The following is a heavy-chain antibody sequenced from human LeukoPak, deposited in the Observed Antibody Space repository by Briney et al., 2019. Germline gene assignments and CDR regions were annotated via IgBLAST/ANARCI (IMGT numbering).Heavy chain of an antibody. D-gene: IGHD4-11*01. CDR2: ISSSSSTI. CDR3: ARDGGGTVTPGYYGMDV. V-gene: IGHV3-48*01. CDR1: GFTFSSYS. Sequence: GGSLRLSCAASGFTFSSYSMNWVRQAPGKRLEWVSYISSSSSTIYYADSVKGRFTISRDNAKNSLYLQMNSLRAEDTAVYYCARDGGGTVTPGYYGMDVWGQGTTVTVSS. J-gene: IGHJ6*02.